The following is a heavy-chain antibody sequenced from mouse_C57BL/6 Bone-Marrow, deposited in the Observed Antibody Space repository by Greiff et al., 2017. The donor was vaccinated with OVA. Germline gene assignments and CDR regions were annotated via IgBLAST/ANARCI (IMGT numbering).Heavy chain of an antibody. J-gene: IGHJ3*01. Sequence: EVQGVESGGDLVKPGGSLKLSCAASGFTFSSYGMSWVRQTPDKRLEWVATISSGGSYTYYPDSVKGRFTISRDNAKNTLYLQMSSLKSEDTAMYYCARPPYESWGQGTLVTVSA. CDR1: GFTFSSYG. D-gene: IGHD2-3*01. CDR2: ISSGGSYT. V-gene: IGHV5-6*01. CDR3: ARPPYES.